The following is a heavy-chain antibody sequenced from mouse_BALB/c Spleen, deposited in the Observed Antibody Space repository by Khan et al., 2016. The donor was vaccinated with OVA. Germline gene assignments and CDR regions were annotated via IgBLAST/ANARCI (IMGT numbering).Heavy chain of an antibody. CDR3: ARGGAAFYRNDGGAMDY. CDR1: GYTFTTAG. CDR2: INTHSGVP. Sequence: QIQLVQSGPELKKPGETVRISCKASGYTFTTAGMQWVQKMPGKGLKWIGWINTHSGVPKYAEDFEGRFAFSLETSASTVYLQVTNLKNEDTATYFCARGGAAFYRNDGGAMDYWGQGTSVTVSS. J-gene: IGHJ4*01. D-gene: IGHD2-14*01. V-gene: IGHV9-4*02.